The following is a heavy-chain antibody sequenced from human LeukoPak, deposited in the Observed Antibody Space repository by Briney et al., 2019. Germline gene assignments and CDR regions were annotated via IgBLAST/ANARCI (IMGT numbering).Heavy chain of an antibody. D-gene: IGHD3-22*01. CDR2: INPNSGGT. CDR3: ARVVYYYDSSGDAFDI. Sequence: ASVKVSCKASGYTFTGYYMHWVRQAPGQGLEWMGWINPNSGGTNYAQKFQGRVTMTRDTSISTAYMELSRLRSDDTAVYYCARVVYYYDSSGDAFDIWGQGTMVTVSS. CDR1: GYTFTGYY. V-gene: IGHV1-2*02. J-gene: IGHJ3*02.